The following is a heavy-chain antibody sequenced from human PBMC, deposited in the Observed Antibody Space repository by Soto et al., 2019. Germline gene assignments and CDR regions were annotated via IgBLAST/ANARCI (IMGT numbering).Heavy chain of an antibody. D-gene: IGHD2-2*01. Sequence: GGSLRLSCAASGFTFSSYWMSWVRQAPGKGLEWVANIKQDGSEKYYVDSVKGRFTISRDNAKNSLYLQMNSLRAEDTAVYYCARDGGGLGYCSSTSCYGEANYYYGMDVWGQGTTVTASS. CDR1: GFTFSSYW. J-gene: IGHJ6*02. CDR3: ARDGGGLGYCSSTSCYGEANYYYGMDV. CDR2: IKQDGSEK. V-gene: IGHV3-7*01.